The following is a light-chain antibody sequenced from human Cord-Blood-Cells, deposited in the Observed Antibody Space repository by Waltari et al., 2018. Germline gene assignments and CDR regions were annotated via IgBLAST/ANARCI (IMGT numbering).Light chain of an antibody. J-gene: IGKJ1*01. V-gene: IGKV6-21*01. Sequence: EIVLTQSPDFQSVTPKEKVTITCGASQSIGSSLHWNQQNPDQSPKLLIKYASQSFSGVPSRFSGGGSGTDFTRTINSLEAEDAATYYCHQSSSLPWTFGQGTKVEIK. CDR2: YAS. CDR1: QSIGSS. CDR3: HQSSSLPWT.